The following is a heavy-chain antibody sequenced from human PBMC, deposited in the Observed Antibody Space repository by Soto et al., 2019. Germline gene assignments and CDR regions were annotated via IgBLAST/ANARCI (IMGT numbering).Heavy chain of an antibody. J-gene: IGHJ4*02. D-gene: IGHD3-9*01. CDR1: GGSISRYY. CDR2: IYYSGST. V-gene: IGHV4-59*08. Sequence: SETLSLTCTVSGGSISRYYWSWIRQPPGKGLEWIGYIYYSGSTNYNPSLKSRVTISVDTSKNQFSLKLSSVTAADTAVYYCARQADYDILTGWFFDYWGQGTLVTVSS. CDR3: ARQADYDILTGWFFDY.